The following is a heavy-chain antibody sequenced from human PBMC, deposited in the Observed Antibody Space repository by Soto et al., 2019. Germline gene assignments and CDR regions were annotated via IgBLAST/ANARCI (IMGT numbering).Heavy chain of an antibody. D-gene: IGHD2-2*01. Sequence: EVQLVESGGGLVQPGGSLRLSCAASGFTLSNYWMHWARQAPGKGLVWVSRISSDGSSTNYADSVKGRFTISRDNAKNTLHLQMNCLRAEDTAVYYCARVPYCSSSSCYSYFDSWGQGTLVTVSS. CDR3: ARVPYCSSSSCYSYFDS. J-gene: IGHJ4*02. CDR2: ISSDGSST. V-gene: IGHV3-74*01. CDR1: GFTLSNYW.